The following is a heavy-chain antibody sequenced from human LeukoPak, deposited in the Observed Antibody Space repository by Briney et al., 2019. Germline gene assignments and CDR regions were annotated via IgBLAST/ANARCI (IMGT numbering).Heavy chain of an antibody. CDR2: FDPEDGET. CDR1: GYTLTELS. Sequence: GASVKVSCKVSGYTLTELSMHWVRQAPGKRLEWMGGFDPEDGETIYAQKFQGRVTMTEDTSTDTAYMELSSLRSEDTAVYYCATDGIYVDIVATKNYYYYMDVWGKGTTVTVSS. V-gene: IGHV1-24*01. J-gene: IGHJ6*03. D-gene: IGHD5-12*01. CDR3: ATDGIYVDIVATKNYYYYMDV.